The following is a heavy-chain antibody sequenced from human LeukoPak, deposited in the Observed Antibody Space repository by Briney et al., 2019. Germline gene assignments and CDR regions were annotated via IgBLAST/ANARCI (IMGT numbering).Heavy chain of an antibody. D-gene: IGHD3-9*01. CDR1: GFTFSDYY. Sequence: GGALRLSCAASGFTFSDYYMSWIRQAPGKGLEWVSYISSSSSYTNYADSVKGRFTISRDNAKNSLYLQMNSLRAEDTAVYYCARHYDILTGYANWGQGTLVTVSS. CDR3: ARHYDILTGYAN. V-gene: IGHV3-11*03. J-gene: IGHJ4*02. CDR2: ISSSSSYT.